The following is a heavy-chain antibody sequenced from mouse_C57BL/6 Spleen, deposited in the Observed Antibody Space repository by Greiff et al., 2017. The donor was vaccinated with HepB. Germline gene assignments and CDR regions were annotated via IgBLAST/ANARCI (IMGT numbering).Heavy chain of an antibody. CDR2: ISYSGST. Sequence: VQLKESGPGMVKPSQSLSLTCTVTGYSITSGYDWHWIRHFPGNKLEWMGYISYSGSTNYNPSLKSRISITHDTSKNHFFLKLNSVTTEDTATYYCARGGGYYRTVDYWGQGTTLTVSS. CDR1: GYSITSGYD. J-gene: IGHJ2*01. CDR3: ARGGGYYRTVDY. D-gene: IGHD2-3*01. V-gene: IGHV3-1*01.